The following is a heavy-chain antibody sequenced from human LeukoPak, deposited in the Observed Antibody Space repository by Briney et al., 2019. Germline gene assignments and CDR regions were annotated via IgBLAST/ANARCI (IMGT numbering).Heavy chain of an antibody. D-gene: IGHD4-17*01. CDR2: IYTSGST. J-gene: IGHJ5*02. Sequence: PSETLSLTCTVSGGSISSYYWSWIRQPAGKGLEWIGRIYTSGSTNYNPSLKSRVTMSVDTSKNQFSLKLSSVTAADTAVYYCARDRGYTVKNWFDPWGQGTLVTVSS. CDR3: ARDRGYTVKNWFDP. V-gene: IGHV4-4*07. CDR1: GGSISSYY.